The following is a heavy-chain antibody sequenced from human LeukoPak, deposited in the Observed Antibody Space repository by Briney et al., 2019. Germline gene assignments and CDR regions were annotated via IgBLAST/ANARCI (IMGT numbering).Heavy chain of an antibody. D-gene: IGHD4-17*01. CDR3: ATLTTVTTAGGNSYFDY. V-gene: IGHV3-74*01. CDR2: IKGDGSST. Sequence: VGSLRLSCAASGFTFRRYWMHWVRQAPGKGLVWVSRIKGDGSSTSYADSVKGRVTISRDNAKNTLYLQMNSLRAEDTAVYYCATLTTVTTAGGNSYFDYWGQGTLVTVSS. J-gene: IGHJ4*02. CDR1: GFTFRRYW.